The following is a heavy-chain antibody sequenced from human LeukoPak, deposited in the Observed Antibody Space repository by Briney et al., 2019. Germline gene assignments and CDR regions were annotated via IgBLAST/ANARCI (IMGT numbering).Heavy chain of an antibody. CDR1: GFTFSRHG. J-gene: IGHJ4*02. CDR2: ISNDGSRK. Sequence: GGSLRLSCAPSGFTFSRHGMHWVRQAPGKGLEWVAIISNDGSRKYYAHSVEGRFTISRDDSKNTLYLQMDSLRAEDTAVYYCARDRAWNYFDYWGQGTLVTVSS. D-gene: IGHD3-3*01. CDR3: ARDRAWNYFDY. V-gene: IGHV3-30*03.